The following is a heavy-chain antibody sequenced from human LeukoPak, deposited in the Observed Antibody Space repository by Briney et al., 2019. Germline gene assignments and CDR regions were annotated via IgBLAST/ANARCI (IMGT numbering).Heavy chain of an antibody. CDR1: GGSFSGYY. D-gene: IGHD2-2*02. CDR2: INHSGST. Sequence: TTSETLSLTCAVYGGSFSGYYWSWIRQPPGKGLEWIGEINHSGSTNYNPSLKSRVTISVDTSKNQFSLKLSSVTAADTAVYYCARGGCSSTSCYKPNWFDPWGQGTLVTVSS. J-gene: IGHJ5*02. V-gene: IGHV4-34*01. CDR3: ARGGCSSTSCYKPNWFDP.